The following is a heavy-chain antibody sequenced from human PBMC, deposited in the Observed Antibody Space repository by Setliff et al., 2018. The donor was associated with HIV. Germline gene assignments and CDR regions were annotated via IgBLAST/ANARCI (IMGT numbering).Heavy chain of an antibody. CDR1: GGSISSYY. Sequence: SETLSLTCTVSGGSISSYYWSWIRQPPGKGLEWIGFIYYSGSTNSNPSLKSRVTISVDTSKSQFSLNVKSMTAADTAIYYCARRGSSWYSHWFDPWGQGTLVTVSS. CDR3: ARRGSSWYSHWFDP. CDR2: IYYSGST. D-gene: IGHD6-13*01. J-gene: IGHJ5*02. V-gene: IGHV4-59*08.